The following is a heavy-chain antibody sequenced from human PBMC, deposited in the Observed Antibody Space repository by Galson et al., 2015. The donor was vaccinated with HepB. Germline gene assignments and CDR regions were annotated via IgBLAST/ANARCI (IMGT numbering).Heavy chain of an antibody. J-gene: IGHJ4*02. CDR2: ISAYNGNT. CDR3: ARGAGYDSSGYYSGLFDY. Sequence: SVKVSCKASGYTFTSYGISWVRQAPGQGLEWMGSISAYNGNTNYAQKLQGRVTMTTDTSTSTAYRELRSLRSDDTAVYYRARGAGYDSSGYYSGLFDYWGQGTLVTVSS. V-gene: IGHV1-18*04. CDR1: GYTFTSYG. D-gene: IGHD3-22*01.